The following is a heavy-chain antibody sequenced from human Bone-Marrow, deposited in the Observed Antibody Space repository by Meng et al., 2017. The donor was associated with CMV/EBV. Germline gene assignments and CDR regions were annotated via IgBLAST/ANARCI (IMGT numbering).Heavy chain of an antibody. CDR2: ISISSSYI. V-gene: IGHV3-21*01. J-gene: IGHJ3*02. CDR3: AGVTIVGVVSAFDI. Sequence: LSLTCAASVFTLSSYSMNWVRQAPGKGLEWVASISISSSYIYYADSVKSRFTISRDNAKNSMYLQMNILRAEDTAVYYCAGVTIVGVVSAFDIWGRGTMVTVSS. D-gene: IGHD3-3*01. CDR1: VFTLSSYS.